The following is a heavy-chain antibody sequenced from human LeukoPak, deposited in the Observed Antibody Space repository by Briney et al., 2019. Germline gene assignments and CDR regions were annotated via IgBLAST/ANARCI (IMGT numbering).Heavy chain of an antibody. CDR1: GFTFSDYY. CDR3: ARVGIALAVPFDF. V-gene: IGHV3-11*01. CDR2: MSGRGYPI. J-gene: IGHJ4*02. D-gene: IGHD2-21*01. Sequence: GGSLRLSCAAAGFTFSDYYMAWVRQAPGKGLEWISYMSGRGYPIYYADTVRDRFTISRDNAKSSLYLQMTSLRAEDTAVYFCARVGIALAVPFDFWGQGSPVIVSS.